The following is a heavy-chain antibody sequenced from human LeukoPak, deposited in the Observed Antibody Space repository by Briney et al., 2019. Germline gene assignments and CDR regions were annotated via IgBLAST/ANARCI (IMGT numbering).Heavy chain of an antibody. CDR1: GITFHDYA. V-gene: IGHV3-43*02. J-gene: IGHJ6*02. CDR3: AKDYSHLPYYYYGLDV. D-gene: IGHD2-15*01. Sequence: GGSLRLSCAASGITFHDYAMHWVRQAPGKGLEWVSLISISGDDKYYAESMKGRFTISRDNSKNSLYLQMNSLRSDDTALYFCAKDYSHLPYYYYGLDVWGQGTTVTVSS. CDR2: ISISGDDK.